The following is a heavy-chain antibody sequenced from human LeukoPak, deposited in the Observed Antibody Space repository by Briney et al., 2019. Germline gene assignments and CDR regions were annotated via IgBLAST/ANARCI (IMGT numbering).Heavy chain of an antibody. Sequence: SETLSLTCTVSGGSISSYYWSWIRQPPGKGLEWIGYIYYSGSINYNPSLKSRVTISVDTSKNQFSLKLSSVTAADTAVYYCAREVYAFDIWGQGTMVTVSS. J-gene: IGHJ3*02. V-gene: IGHV4-59*01. CDR2: IYYSGSI. D-gene: IGHD1-14*01. CDR3: AREVYAFDI. CDR1: GGSISSYY.